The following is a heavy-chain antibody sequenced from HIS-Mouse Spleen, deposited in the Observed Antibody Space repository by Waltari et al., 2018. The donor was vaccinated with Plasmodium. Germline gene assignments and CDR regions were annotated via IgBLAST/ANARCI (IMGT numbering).Heavy chain of an antibody. CDR1: GGSFSGYS. J-gene: IGHJ4*02. CDR3: ARLVVVASKDSY. V-gene: IGHV4-34*01. D-gene: IGHD2-15*01. CDR2: INHSGST. Sequence: QVQLQQWGAGLLKPSATLSLTCAVYGGSFSGYSWSWIRQPPGKGLEWIGEINHSGSTNYNPSLKSRVTISVDTSKNQFSLKLSSVTAADTAVYYCARLVVVASKDSYWGQGTLVTVSS.